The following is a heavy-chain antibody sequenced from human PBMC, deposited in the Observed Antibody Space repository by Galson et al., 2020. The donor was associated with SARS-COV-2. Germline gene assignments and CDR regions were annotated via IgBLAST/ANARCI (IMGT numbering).Heavy chain of an antibody. CDR2: INHSGST. D-gene: IGHD2-8*01. CDR1: DGSFSGYS. CDR3: ARGGSRPIMVFDYYYFYMDV. Sequence: SETLSLTCAVYDGSFSGYSWNWVRQPPGKGLEWIGEINHSGSTNYNPSLKSRVFISVDTSKNQFSLKLSSVTAADTAIYYCARGGSRPIMVFDYYYFYMDVWGKGTTVTVSS. V-gene: IGHV4-34*01. J-gene: IGHJ6*03.